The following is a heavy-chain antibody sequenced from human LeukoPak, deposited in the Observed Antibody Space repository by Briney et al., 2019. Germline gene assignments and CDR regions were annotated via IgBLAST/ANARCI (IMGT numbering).Heavy chain of an antibody. Sequence: SETLSLTCAVSGVSISSNNWWIWVRQSPEQGLEWIGEIYHDGSTNYNPSLKSRVTISMDKSKNQLSLKLNFVTAADTAVYYCARDRGGYTYSHDYWGQGTLVTVSS. CDR2: IYHDGST. J-gene: IGHJ4*02. D-gene: IGHD5-18*01. V-gene: IGHV4-4*02. CDR3: ARDRGGYTYSHDY. CDR1: GVSISSNNW.